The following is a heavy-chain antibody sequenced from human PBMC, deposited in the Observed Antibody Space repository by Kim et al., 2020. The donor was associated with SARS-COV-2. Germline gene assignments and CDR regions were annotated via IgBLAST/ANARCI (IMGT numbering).Heavy chain of an antibody. V-gene: IGHV1-2*02. CDR1: GYTFTGYY. D-gene: IGHD3-22*01. CDR2: INPNSGGT. CDR3: ARDFDDTSGYNGFDI. J-gene: IGHJ3*02. Sequence: ASVKVSCKASGYTFTGYYMHWVRQAPGQGLEWMGWINPNSGGTKYAQKFQGRVTMTRDTSISTAYMELSRLRSDDTAVYYCARDFDDTSGYNGFDIWGQGTMVTVSS.